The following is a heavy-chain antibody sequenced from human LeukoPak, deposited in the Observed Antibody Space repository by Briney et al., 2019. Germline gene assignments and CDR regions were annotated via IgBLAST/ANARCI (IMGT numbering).Heavy chain of an antibody. CDR2: ISYDGSNK. CDR3: ARGAAAGLIFDY. V-gene: IGHV3-30-3*01. Sequence: PGRSLRLSCAASGFTFSSYAMHWVRQAPGKGLEWVAVISYDGSNKYYADSVKGQFTISRDNSKNTLYLQMNSLRAEDTAVYYCARGAAAGLIFDYWGQGTLVTVSS. D-gene: IGHD6-13*01. CDR1: GFTFSSYA. J-gene: IGHJ4*02.